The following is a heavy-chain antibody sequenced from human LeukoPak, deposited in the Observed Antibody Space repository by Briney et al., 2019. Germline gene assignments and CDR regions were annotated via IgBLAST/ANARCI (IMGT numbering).Heavy chain of an antibody. CDR1: GFTFSSYA. CDR3: ARDLAVAGTGWFDP. J-gene: IGHJ5*02. V-gene: IGHV3-30*04. D-gene: IGHD6-19*01. Sequence: GRSLRLSCAASGFTFSSYAMHWVRQAPGKGLGWVAVISYDGSNKYYADSVKGRFTISRDNSKNTLYLQMNSLRAEDTAVYYCARDLAVAGTGWFDPWGQGTLDTVSS. CDR2: ISYDGSNK.